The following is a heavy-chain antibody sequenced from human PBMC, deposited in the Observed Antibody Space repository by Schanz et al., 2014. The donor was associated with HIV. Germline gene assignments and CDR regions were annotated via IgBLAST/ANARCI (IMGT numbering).Heavy chain of an antibody. CDR2: ISSSGSTI. V-gene: IGHV3-48*03. CDR1: GFTFSSLG. D-gene: IGHD6-13*01. CDR3: AKDDAGYSSSWHYYYYYGMDV. Sequence: EVRLLESGGGLVQPGGSLRLSCAASGFTFSSLGMSWVRQAPGKGLEWVSYISSSGSTIHYADSVKGRFTISRDNAKNSLYLQMNSLRAEDTAVYYCAKDDAGYSSSWHYYYYYGMDVWGQGTTVTVSS. J-gene: IGHJ6*02.